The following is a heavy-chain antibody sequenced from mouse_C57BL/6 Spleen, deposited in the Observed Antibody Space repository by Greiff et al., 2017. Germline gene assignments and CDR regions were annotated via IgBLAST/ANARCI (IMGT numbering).Heavy chain of an antibody. J-gene: IGHJ3*01. CDR3: ATYYDYDDGDDPFAY. D-gene: IGHD2-4*01. V-gene: IGHV1-52*01. CDR2: IDPSDSET. CDR1: GYTFTSYW. Sequence: QVQLQQPGAELVRPGSSVKLSCKASGYTFTSYWMHWVQQRPIQGLEWIGNIDPSDSETHYNQKFKDKATLTVDKSSSTAYMQLSSLTSEDSAVYYCATYYDYDDGDDPFAYWGQGTLVTVSA.